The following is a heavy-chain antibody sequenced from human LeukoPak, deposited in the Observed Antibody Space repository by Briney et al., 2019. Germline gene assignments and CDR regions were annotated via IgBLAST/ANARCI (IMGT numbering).Heavy chain of an antibody. Sequence: SGTLSLTCAVSGVSISSSNWWSWVRQPPGQGLGWIGESYHSGSTNYNPSLKSRVTISVDKSKNQFSLKLSSVTAADTAVYYCARDIAAAGTGYFDYWGQGTLVTVSS. CDR3: ARDIAAAGTGYFDY. V-gene: IGHV4-4*02. D-gene: IGHD6-13*01. J-gene: IGHJ4*02. CDR2: SYHSGST. CDR1: GVSISSSNW.